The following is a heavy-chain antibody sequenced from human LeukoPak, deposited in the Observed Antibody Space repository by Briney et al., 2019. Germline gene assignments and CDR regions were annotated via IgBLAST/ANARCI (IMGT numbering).Heavy chain of an antibody. J-gene: IGHJ3*01. CDR1: GFTLSGHS. CDR2: ISPTSAYI. D-gene: IGHD3-22*01. V-gene: IGHV3-21*01. CDR3: ARTIYYYESTSYFSDAFDV. Sequence: GGSLRLSCAATGFTLSGHSMNWVRQAPGKGLDWDSSISPTSAYIYYQDSVKGRFTISRDDAKNSLYLEMDSLRAEDTAVYYCARTIYYYESTSYFSDAFDVWGQGTMVTVSS.